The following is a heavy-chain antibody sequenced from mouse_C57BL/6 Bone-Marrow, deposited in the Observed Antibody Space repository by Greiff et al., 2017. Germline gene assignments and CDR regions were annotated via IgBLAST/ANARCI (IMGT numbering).Heavy chain of an antibody. Sequence: VQLQQPGAELVRPGSSVKLSCKASGYTFTSYWMDWVKQRPGQGLEWIGNIYPSDSETHYNQKFKDKATLTVDKSSSTAYMQLSSLTSEDSAVYYCARGLYAMEYWGQGTSVTVSS. CDR2: IYPSDSET. CDR1: GYTFTSYW. CDR3: ARGLYAMEY. V-gene: IGHV1-61*01. J-gene: IGHJ4*01.